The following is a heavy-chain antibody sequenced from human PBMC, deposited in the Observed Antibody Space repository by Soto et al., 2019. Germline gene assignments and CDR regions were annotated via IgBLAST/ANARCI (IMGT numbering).Heavy chain of an antibody. CDR3: ARDLSGWGLTTGHFGVDV. D-gene: IGHD3-16*01. CDR1: GYTFANYA. V-gene: IGHV1-3*01. CDR2: INAGNGNT. J-gene: IGHJ6*02. Sequence: QVRLVQSGTEVKKPGASVMVSCKASGYTFANYAIHWVRQAPGQDFEWMGWINAGNGNTRNSQKFQGRVTFTRDTSATTAHMEVGSLRFEDTAVYYGARDLSGWGLTTGHFGVDVWGQGTTVIVSS.